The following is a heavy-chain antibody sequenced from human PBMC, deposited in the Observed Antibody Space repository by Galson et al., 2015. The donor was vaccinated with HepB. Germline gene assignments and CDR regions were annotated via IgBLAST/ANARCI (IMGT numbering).Heavy chain of an antibody. J-gene: IGHJ4*02. CDR3: ARTGLGEFFDY. D-gene: IGHD3-16*01. CDR1: GGTFSSYA. CDR2: IIPILGIA. Sequence: SVKVSCKASGGTFSSYAISWVRQAPGQGLEWMGRIIPILGIANYAQKFQGRVTITADKSTSTAYMELSSLRSEDTAVYYCARTGLGEFFDYWGQGTLVTVSS. V-gene: IGHV1-69*04.